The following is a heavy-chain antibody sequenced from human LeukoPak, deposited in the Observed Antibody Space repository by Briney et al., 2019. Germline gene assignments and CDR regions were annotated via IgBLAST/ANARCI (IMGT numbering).Heavy chain of an antibody. V-gene: IGHV1-3*01. D-gene: IGHD3-9*01. J-gene: IGHJ4*02. CDR1: GYTFTSYA. CDR2: INAGNGNT. Sequence: ASVKVSCKASGYTFTSYAMHWVRQAPGQRLEWMRWINAGNGNTKYSQKFQGRVTITRDTSASTAYMELSSLRSEDTAVYYCARGFDWSPYDTNYFDYWGQGTLVTVSS. CDR3: ARGFDWSPYDTNYFDY.